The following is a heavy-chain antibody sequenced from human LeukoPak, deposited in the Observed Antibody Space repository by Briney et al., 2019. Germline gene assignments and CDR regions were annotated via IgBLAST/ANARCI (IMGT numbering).Heavy chain of an antibody. CDR2: IYTSGST. D-gene: IGHD3-22*01. CDR1: GGSISSGSYY. V-gene: IGHV4-61*02. J-gene: IGHJ4*02. CDR3: ARSTYDSGADY. Sequence: SETLSLTCTVSGGSISSGSYYWSWLRQPAGKGLEWIGRIYTSGSTNYNPSLKSRVTISVDTSKNKFSLKVSSVTAADTAVYYCARSTYDSGADYWGQGTLVTVSS.